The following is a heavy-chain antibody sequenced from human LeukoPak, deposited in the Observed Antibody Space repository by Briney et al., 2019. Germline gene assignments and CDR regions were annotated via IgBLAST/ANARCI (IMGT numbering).Heavy chain of an antibody. V-gene: IGHV3-48*03. CDR1: GFTFSSYE. CDR2: ISSSGSTI. Sequence: GGSLRLSCAASGFTFSSYEMNWVRQAPGKGLEWVSYISSSGSTIYYADSVKGRSTISRDNAKNSLYLQMNSLRAEDTAVYYCARDLDYYYGMDVWGEGTTVTVSS. J-gene: IGHJ6*04. CDR3: ARDLDYYYGMDV.